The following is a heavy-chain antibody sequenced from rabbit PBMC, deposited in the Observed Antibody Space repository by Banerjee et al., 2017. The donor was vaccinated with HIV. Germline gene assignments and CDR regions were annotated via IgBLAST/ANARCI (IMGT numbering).Heavy chain of an antibody. V-gene: IGHV1S40*01. CDR2: IDTSGINT. D-gene: IGHD1-1*01. J-gene: IGHJ6*01. CDR1: GFSFSSRYY. Sequence: QSLEESGGDLVKPGASLTLTCTASGFSFSSRYYMCWVRQAPGKGLEWIACIDTSGINTYYASWAKGRFTISKTSSTTVTLQMTSLTAADTATYFCARSAYTPSYWKLWGPGTLVTVS. CDR3: ARSAYTPSYWKL.